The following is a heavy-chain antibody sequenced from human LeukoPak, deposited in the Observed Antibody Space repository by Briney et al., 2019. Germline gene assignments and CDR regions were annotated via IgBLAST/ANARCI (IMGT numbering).Heavy chain of an antibody. CDR3: ARAAYCGGDCFLSLDV. D-gene: IGHD2-21*02. CDR1: GFTFSDYY. J-gene: IGHJ6*02. CDR2: INSDGSST. Sequence: PGGSLRLSCAASGFTFSDYYMSWIRQAPGKGLEWVSRINSDGSSTSYADSVKGRFTISRDNAKSTLYLQMNSLRAEDTAVYYCARAAYCGGDCFLSLDVWGQGTTVTVSS. V-gene: IGHV3-74*01.